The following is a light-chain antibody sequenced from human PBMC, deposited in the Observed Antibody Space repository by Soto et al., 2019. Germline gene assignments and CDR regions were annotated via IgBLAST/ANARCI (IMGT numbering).Light chain of an antibody. J-gene: IGKJ5*01. CDR1: QSISSW. Sequence: DIQMTQSPSTLSASVGDRVTITCRASQSISSWLAWYQQKPGKAPKLLIYDASNLESGVPSRFSGSGSGTEFTLTISSLQPDDFATYYCQQYNSYPIPFGQGTRLEI. V-gene: IGKV1-5*01. CDR2: DAS. CDR3: QQYNSYPIP.